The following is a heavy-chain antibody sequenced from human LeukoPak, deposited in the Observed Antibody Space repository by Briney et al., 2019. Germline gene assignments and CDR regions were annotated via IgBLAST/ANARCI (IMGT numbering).Heavy chain of an antibody. J-gene: IGHJ4*02. CDR1: EFTFNNYA. V-gene: IGHV3-30*04. CDR2: ISYDGSNK. CDR3: ARYTVTTRAVGY. D-gene: IGHD4-17*01. Sequence: GGSLRLSCAASEFTFNNYAMHWVRQAPGKGLEWVAVISYDGSNKYYADSVKGRFTISRDNSKNTLYLQMNSLRAEDTAVYYCARYTVTTRAVGYWGQGTLVTVSS.